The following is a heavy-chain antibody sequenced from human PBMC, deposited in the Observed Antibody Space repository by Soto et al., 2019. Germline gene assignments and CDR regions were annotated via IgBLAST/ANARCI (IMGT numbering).Heavy chain of an antibody. Sequence: SETLSLTCTVSGFSISSYYWSWIRQPPGKGLEWIGYIYYSGSTNYNPSLKSRVTISVDTSKNQFSLKLSSVTAADTAVYYCARDRATAAGRYFDYWGQGTLVTVSS. CDR2: IYYSGST. CDR1: GFSISSYY. V-gene: IGHV4-59*01. CDR3: ARDRATAAGRYFDY. D-gene: IGHD6-13*01. J-gene: IGHJ4*02.